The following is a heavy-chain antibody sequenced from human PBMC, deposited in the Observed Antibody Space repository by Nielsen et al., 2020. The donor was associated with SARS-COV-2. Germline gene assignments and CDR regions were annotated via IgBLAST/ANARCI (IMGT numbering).Heavy chain of an antibody. Sequence: GGSLRLSCATSGFTFDDYAMHWVRQVPGKGLEWVSGISWNSNSIAYADSVKGRFSISRDSAKNSLYVQMNSLRAEDTALYYCVRGRRVGTTIFEYWGQGTVVTGSS. D-gene: IGHD1/OR15-1a*01. CDR2: ISWNSNSI. V-gene: IGHV3-9*01. CDR1: GFTFDDYA. J-gene: IGHJ4*02. CDR3: VRGRRVGTTIFEY.